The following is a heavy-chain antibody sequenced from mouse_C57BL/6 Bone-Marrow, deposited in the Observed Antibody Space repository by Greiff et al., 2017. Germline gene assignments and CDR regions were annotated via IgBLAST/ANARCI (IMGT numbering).Heavy chain of an antibody. J-gene: IGHJ4*01. CDR3: ARWNDGYFGGAMDY. CDR2: INPNNGGT. V-gene: IGHV1-26*01. D-gene: IGHD2-3*01. CDR1: GYTFTDYY. Sequence: VQLQQSGPELVKPGASVKISCKASGYTFTDYYMNWVKQSHGKSLEWIGDINPNNGGTSYNQKFKGKATLTVDKSSSTAYMELRSLTSEGVAVYYCARWNDGYFGGAMDYWGQGTSVTVSS.